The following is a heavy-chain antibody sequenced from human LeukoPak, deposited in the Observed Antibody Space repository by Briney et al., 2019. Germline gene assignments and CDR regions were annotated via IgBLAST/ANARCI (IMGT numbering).Heavy chain of an antibody. CDR2: IYYSGST. V-gene: IGHV4-59*01. D-gene: IGHD6-19*01. J-gene: IGHJ3*02. CDR1: GGSISSYN. CDR3: ASIPRGQGHEEPVAVAGYACDI. Sequence: SETLSLTCAVSGGSISSYNWSWVRQPPGKGLEWIGYIYYSGSTNYNPSLKSRVTISVDTSKNQFSLKLSSVTAADTAVYYCASIPRGQGHEEPVAVAGYACDIWGQGTMVTVSS.